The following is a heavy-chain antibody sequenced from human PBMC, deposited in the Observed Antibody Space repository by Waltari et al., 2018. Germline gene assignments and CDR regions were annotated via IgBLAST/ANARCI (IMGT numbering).Heavy chain of an antibody. CDR3: ARANCSSTSCYVAGWFDP. CDR2: IIPIFGTG. CDR1: GGTFSSYA. J-gene: IGHJ5*02. Sequence: QVQLVQSGAEVKKPGSSVKVSCKASGGTFSSYAISWVRQAPGQGLDGMGGIIPIFGTGNYAQKVQGGVTITADESTSTAYMELSSLRSEDTAVYYCARANCSSTSCYVAGWFDPWGQGTLVTVSS. V-gene: IGHV1-69*01. D-gene: IGHD2-2*01.